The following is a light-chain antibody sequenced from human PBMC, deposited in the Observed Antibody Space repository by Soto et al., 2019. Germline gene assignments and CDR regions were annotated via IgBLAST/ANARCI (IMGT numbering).Light chain of an antibody. CDR2: GPS. V-gene: IGKV3-15*01. Sequence: EIMMTQSPATLSVSPGERATLSRRASQSVRSYLAWYQQKPGQAPRLLIYGPSTRATGIPARFSGSGSETEFTLTINSLQSEDFGVYYCQQYNAWPLTFGGGTKV. CDR3: QQYNAWPLT. CDR1: QSVRSY. J-gene: IGKJ4*01.